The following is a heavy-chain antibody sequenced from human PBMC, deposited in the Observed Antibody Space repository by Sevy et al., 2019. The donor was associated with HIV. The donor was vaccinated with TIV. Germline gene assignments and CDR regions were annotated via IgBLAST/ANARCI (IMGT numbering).Heavy chain of an antibody. CDR3: ARIARGIAADYYFDY. CDR2: ISAYNGNT. CDR1: GYTFTSYG. J-gene: IGHJ4*02. V-gene: IGHV1-18*03. D-gene: IGHD6-25*01. Sequence: ASVKVSCKASGYTFTSYGISWVRQAPGQGLEWMGWISAYNGNTNYAQKLQGRVTMTTDTSTSTAYMELRSLRSDDMAVYYCARIARGIAADYYFDYWGQGTLVTVSS.